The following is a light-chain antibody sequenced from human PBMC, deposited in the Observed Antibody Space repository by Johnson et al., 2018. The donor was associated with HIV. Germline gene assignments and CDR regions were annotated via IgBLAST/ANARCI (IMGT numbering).Light chain of an antibody. J-gene: IGLJ1*01. CDR3: GTWDSSLGAWV. CDR1: SSNIGKNY. Sequence: QSVLTQPPSVSAAPGQMVSISCSGSSSNIGKNYVSWYQQFPGTAPKLLIHETKKRPSGIPDRFSGSKSATSATLDITGLQTGDEADYYCGTWDSSLGAWVFGTGTKVTVL. V-gene: IGLV1-51*02. CDR2: ETK.